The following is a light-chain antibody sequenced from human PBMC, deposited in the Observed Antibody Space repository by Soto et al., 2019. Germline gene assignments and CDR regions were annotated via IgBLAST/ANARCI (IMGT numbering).Light chain of an antibody. CDR3: QQVNSYPFT. J-gene: IGKJ5*01. CDR1: QGISSY. V-gene: IGKV1-9*01. CDR2: AAS. Sequence: DIQLTQSPSFLSASVGDRVTITCRASQGISSYLAWYQQKPGKAPKLLIYAASSLQSGVPLRFSGSVSGTEFSLTISSLQPEDFATFYCQQVNSYPFTFGQGTRLEIK.